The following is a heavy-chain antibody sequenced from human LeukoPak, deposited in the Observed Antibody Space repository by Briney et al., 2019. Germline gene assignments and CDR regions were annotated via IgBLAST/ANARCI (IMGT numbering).Heavy chain of an antibody. CDR3: ARGGGHIVARLTYWFDP. Sequence: SETLSLTCAVYGRSFSGYYWSWIRQPPGKGLEWIGEINHSGSTNYNPSLKSRVTISVDTSKNQFSLKLSSVTAADTAVYYCARGGGHIVARLTYWFDPWGQGTLVTVSS. CDR2: INHSGST. J-gene: IGHJ5*02. D-gene: IGHD6-6*01. CDR1: GRSFSGYY. V-gene: IGHV4-34*01.